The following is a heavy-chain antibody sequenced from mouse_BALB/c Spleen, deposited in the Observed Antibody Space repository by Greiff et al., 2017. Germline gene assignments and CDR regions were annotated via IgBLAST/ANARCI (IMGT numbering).Heavy chain of an antibody. CDR3: ARDGGYSFDY. CDR1: GFTFSSYA. CDR2: ISSGGSYT. J-gene: IGHJ2*01. Sequence: EVQGVESGGGLVKPGGSLKLSCAASGFTFSSYAMSWVRQSPEKRLEWVAEISSGGSYTYYPDTVTGRFTISRDNAKNTLYLEMSSLRSEDTAMYYCARDGGYSFDYWGQGTTLTVSS. D-gene: IGHD1-1*02. V-gene: IGHV5-9-4*01.